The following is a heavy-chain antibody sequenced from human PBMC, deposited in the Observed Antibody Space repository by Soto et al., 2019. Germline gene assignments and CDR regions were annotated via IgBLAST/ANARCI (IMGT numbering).Heavy chain of an antibody. CDR3: ARPPRIPAAKNYYGMDV. V-gene: IGHV3-23*01. J-gene: IGHJ6*02. CDR1: GFTFSSYA. CDR2: ISGSGGNT. D-gene: IGHD6-13*01. Sequence: EVQVLESGGGLVQPGGSLRLSCAASGFTFSSYAMSWVRQAPGKGLEWVSTISGSGGNTYYADSVKGRFTISRDNSKNTLYLQMNSLRAEDTAVYYCARPPRIPAAKNYYGMDVWGQGTTVTVSS.